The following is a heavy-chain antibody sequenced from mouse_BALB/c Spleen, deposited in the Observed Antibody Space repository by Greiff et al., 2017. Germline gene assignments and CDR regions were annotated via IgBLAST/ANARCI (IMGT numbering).Heavy chain of an antibody. CDR3: NEGLGIDY. J-gene: IGHJ2*01. CDR2: IDPENGDT. Sequence: EVQLQQSGAELVRPGASVKLSCTASGFNIKDYYMHWVKQRPEQGLEWIGWIDPENGDTEYAPKFQGKATMTADTSSNTAYLQLSSLTSEATAVYYCNEGLGIDYWGQGTTLTVSS. V-gene: IGHV14-4*02. CDR1: GFNIKDYY. D-gene: IGHD3-3*01.